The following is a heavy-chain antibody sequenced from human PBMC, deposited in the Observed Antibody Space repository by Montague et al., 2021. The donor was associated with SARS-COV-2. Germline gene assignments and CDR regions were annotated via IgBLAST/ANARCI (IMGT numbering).Heavy chain of an antibody. CDR3: AGERRYGSGGSCYSGWFDP. J-gene: IGHJ5*02. CDR2: IYHSGST. Sequence: SETLSLTCTVSGYSISSGYYWGWIRQPPGKGLECIGSIYHSGSTYYNPSLKSRVTISVDTSKNQFSLKLSSVTAADTAVYYCAGERRYGSGGSCYSGWFDPWGQGTLVTVSS. V-gene: IGHV4-38-2*02. D-gene: IGHD2-15*01. CDR1: GYSISSGYY.